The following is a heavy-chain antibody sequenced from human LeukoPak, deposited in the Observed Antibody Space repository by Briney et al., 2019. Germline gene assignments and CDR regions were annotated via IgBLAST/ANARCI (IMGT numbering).Heavy chain of an antibody. J-gene: IGHJ4*02. Sequence: GGSLRLSCAASGFIFSHYGMNWVRQAPGKGLEWVSSISSSSYIYYADSVKGRFTISRDNAKNSLYLQMNSLRAEDTAVYYCARDLRHTGYWGQGTLVTVSS. CDR2: ISSSSYI. CDR1: GFIFSHYG. V-gene: IGHV3-21*01. CDR3: ARDLRHTGY.